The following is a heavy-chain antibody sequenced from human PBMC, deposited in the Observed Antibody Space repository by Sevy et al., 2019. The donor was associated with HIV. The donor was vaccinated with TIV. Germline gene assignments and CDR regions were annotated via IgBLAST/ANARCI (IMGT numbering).Heavy chain of an antibody. V-gene: IGHV3-7*01. CDR3: ARSGGSYDYGMDV. Sequence: GGSLRLSCAASEFTFSSYWMSWVRQAPGKGLEWVANIKQDGSEKYYVDSVKGRFTNSKDNAKNSLYLQMNSLRAEDTAVYYCARSGGSYDYGMDVWGQGTTVTVSS. CDR1: EFTFSSYW. CDR2: IKQDGSEK. J-gene: IGHJ6*02. D-gene: IGHD1-26*01.